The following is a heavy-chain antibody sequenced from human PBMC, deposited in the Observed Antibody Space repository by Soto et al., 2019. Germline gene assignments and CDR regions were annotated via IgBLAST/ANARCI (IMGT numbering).Heavy chain of an antibody. CDR2: ISAHNGNT. Sequence: QVHLVQSGAEVKKPGASVKVSCKGSGYTFTSYGITWVRQAPGQGLEWMGWISAHNGNTNYAQKLQGRVTVTRDTPTGTAYMERSSLGSDDTGVYYCAGGRYGDYWGQGALVTVSS. V-gene: IGHV1-18*01. CDR1: GYTFTSYG. CDR3: AGGRYGDY. J-gene: IGHJ4*02. D-gene: IGHD1-1*01.